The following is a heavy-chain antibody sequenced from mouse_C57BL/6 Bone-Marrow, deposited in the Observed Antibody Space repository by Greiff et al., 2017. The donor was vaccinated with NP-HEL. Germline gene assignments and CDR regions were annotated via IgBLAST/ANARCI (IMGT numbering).Heavy chain of an antibody. V-gene: IGHV14-2*01. CDR3: AREKLRGNFDY. CDR2: IDPEDGET. CDR1: GFNIKDYY. Sequence: EVQLQESGAELVKPGASVKLSCTASGFNIKDYYMHWVKQRTEQGLEWIGRIDPEDGETKYAPKFPGKATITADTSSTTAYLQLSSRTSEDTAVYYCAREKLRGNFDYWGQGTTLTVSS. D-gene: IGHD1-1*01. J-gene: IGHJ2*01.